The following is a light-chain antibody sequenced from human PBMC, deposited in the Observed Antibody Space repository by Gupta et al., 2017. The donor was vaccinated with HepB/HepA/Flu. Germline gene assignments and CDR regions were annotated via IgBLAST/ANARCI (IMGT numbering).Light chain of an antibody. V-gene: IGLV3-1*01. Sequence: YELTQPPSVSVSPGQTASITCSGDKLGDKYACWYQQKPGQSPVLVIYQDTKRPSGIPERFSGSNSGNTATLTISGTQAVDEADYYCQAWDSTTTLVFGTGTKVTVL. CDR1: KLGDKY. CDR2: QDT. CDR3: QAWDSTTTLV. J-gene: IGLJ1*01.